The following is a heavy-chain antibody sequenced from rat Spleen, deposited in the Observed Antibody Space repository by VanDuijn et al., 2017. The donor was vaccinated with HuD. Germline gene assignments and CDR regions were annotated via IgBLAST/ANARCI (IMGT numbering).Heavy chain of an antibody. V-gene: IGHV10-4*01. Sequence: EVQVVESGGGLVQPKGSLKLSCAASGFDFNTYAMSWVRQAPGKGLDWVASISIKTHNYATLYADSVKERFTISRDDSQSMVYLQMNNLKTEDTALYYCTLYPLGNWFAYWGQGTLVTVSS. CDR3: TLYPLGNWFAY. CDR1: GFDFNTYA. D-gene: IGHD1-4*01. CDR2: ISIKTHNYAT. J-gene: IGHJ3*01.